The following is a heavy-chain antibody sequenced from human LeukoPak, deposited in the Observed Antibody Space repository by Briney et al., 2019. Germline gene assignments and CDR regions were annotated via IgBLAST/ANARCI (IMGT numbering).Heavy chain of an antibody. CDR1: GDTFTSYA. CDR2: INTNTGNP. J-gene: IGHJ6*03. CDR3: ARGPSLWQQLAVYYYYYYMDV. Sequence: ASVKVSRKASGDTFTSYAMNWVRQAPGQGLEWMGWINTNTGNPTYAQGFTGRFVFSLDTSVSTAYLQISSLKAEDTAVYYCARGPSLWQQLAVYYYYYYMDVWGKGTTVTVSS. V-gene: IGHV7-4-1*02. D-gene: IGHD6-13*01.